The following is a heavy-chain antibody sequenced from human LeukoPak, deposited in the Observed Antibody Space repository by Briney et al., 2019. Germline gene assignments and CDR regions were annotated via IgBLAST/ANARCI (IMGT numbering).Heavy chain of an antibody. CDR1: GGSFSGYY. V-gene: IGHV4-34*01. D-gene: IGHD6-13*01. Sequence: SETLSLTCAVYGGSFSGYYWSWIRQSPGKGLEWIGEINHSGSTNYNPSLKSRVTISVDTSKNQFSLKLSSVTAADTAVYYCARARRYSSSWYPVSEPWRFDYWGQGTLVTVSS. CDR3: ARARRYSSSWYPVSEPWRFDY. J-gene: IGHJ4*02. CDR2: INHSGST.